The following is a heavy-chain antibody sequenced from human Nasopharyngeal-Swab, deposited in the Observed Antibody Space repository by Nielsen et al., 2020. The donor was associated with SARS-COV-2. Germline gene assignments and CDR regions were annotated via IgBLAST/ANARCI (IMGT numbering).Heavy chain of an antibody. CDR1: GYTFTGYY. CDR2: INPNSGGT. Sequence: ASVKVSCKASGYTFTGYYMHWVRQAPGQGLEWMGRINPNSGGTNYAQKFQGRATMTRDTSISTAYMELSRLRSDDTAVYYCARGGSSWSGGFDYWGQGTLVTVSS. J-gene: IGHJ4*02. CDR3: ARGGSSWSGGFDY. D-gene: IGHD6-13*01. V-gene: IGHV1-2*06.